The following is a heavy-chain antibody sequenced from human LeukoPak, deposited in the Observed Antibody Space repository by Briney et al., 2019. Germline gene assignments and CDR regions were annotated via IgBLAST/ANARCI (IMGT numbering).Heavy chain of an antibody. CDR3: VRDRGTYRPIDY. D-gene: IGHD1-26*01. Sequence: TGGSLRLSCAASAFSLSAYNMNWVRQAPGKGLEWVSSISYTGTYIYYADSVKGRFTISRDNAQNSLYLQMNSLRAEDTAIYYCVRDRGTYRPIDYWGQGTLVTVSS. J-gene: IGHJ4*02. CDR1: AFSLSAYN. CDR2: ISYTGTYI. V-gene: IGHV3-21*04.